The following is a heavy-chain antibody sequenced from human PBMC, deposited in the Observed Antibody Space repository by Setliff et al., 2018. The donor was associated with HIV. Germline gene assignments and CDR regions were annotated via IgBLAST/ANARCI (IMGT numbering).Heavy chain of an antibody. CDR3: ARDRLTNVRYWTSDY. CDR2: IKQDGSEK. Sequence: GGSLRLSCTTSGLIFNTSWMSWVRQAPGKGLEWVANIKQDGSEKYYADSVKGRFTISRDNAKNSLYLVMNDLRADDTATYYCARDRLTNVRYWTSDYWGQGTLVTVSS. D-gene: IGHD2-8*01. CDR1: GLIFNTSW. V-gene: IGHV3-7*01. J-gene: IGHJ4*02.